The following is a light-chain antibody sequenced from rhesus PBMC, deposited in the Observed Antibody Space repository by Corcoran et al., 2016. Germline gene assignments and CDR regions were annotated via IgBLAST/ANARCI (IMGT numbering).Light chain of an antibody. V-gene: IGKV3-40*03. CDR3: QQYNDLMWT. CDR2: GAF. Sequence: IVMTQSPATLSLSPGETATLSCRASESIGTYLAWYQQKPGQAPKLLVHGAFFRATGIPDRFSGSGSRTEFTLTISSLEPEDVGVYHCQQYNDLMWTFGQGTKVEIE. J-gene: IGKJ1*01. CDR1: ESIGTY.